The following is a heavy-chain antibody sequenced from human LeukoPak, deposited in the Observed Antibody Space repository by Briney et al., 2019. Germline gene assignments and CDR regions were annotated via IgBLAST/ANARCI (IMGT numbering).Heavy chain of an antibody. CDR2: ISWNSGSI. CDR3: AKDINGFAY. D-gene: IGHD2-8*01. V-gene: IGHV3-9*01. CDR1: GFTFDDYA. J-gene: IGHJ4*02. Sequence: GGSLRLSCAASGFTFDDYAMHWVRQAPGKGLEWVSGISWNSGSIGYADSVKGRFTISRDNAKNSLYLQMNSLRADDTALYYCAKDINGFAYWGQGTLVTVSS.